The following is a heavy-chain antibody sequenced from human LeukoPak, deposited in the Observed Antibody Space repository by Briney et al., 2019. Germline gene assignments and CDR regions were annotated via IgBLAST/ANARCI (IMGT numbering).Heavy chain of an antibody. CDR3: ARDPYSRTWSYGMDG. V-gene: IGHV3-7*05. D-gene: IGHD6-13*01. Sequence: GGSLRLSCATSGFTFSTYSMRGVRPAPGRGLEWVANINQDVIVKYNVDSVQGRFTISRDNAENSLYLQLNSLRGEDTAVYYCARDPYSRTWSYGMDGWGKGTTVIVSS. CDR1: GFTFSTYS. CDR2: INQDVIVK. J-gene: IGHJ6*04.